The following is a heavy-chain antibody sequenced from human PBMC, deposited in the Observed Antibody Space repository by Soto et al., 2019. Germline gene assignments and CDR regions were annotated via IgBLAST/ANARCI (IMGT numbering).Heavy chain of an antibody. J-gene: IGHJ5*02. Sequence: QVQLQESGPGLVKPSQTLSLTCTGPGGSISSGGYYLSWVRQQPGKGLEWIGYIYYTGSTYYKPAFTSRVSISVETSKNPLSLKLRSAPAAATAVYYCTRSILPWGEGTLVTVSA. CDR1: GGSISSGGYY. CDR2: IYYTGST. V-gene: IGHV4-31*03. D-gene: IGHD2-2*02. CDR3: TRSILP.